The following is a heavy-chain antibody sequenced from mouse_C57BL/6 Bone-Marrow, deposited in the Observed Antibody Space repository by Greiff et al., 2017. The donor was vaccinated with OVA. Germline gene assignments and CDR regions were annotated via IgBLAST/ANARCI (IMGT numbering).Heavy chain of an antibody. D-gene: IGHD1-1*01. Sequence: VQLQESGAELARPGASVKLSCKASGYTFTSYGIRWVKQRPGQGLEWIGEIYPRSGNTYYNEKFKGKSTLTADKSSSTAYMELRSLTSEDSAVYFCARLFITTVVEYFDYWGQGTTLTVSS. CDR2: IYPRSGNT. J-gene: IGHJ2*01. CDR3: ARLFITTVVEYFDY. V-gene: IGHV1-81*01. CDR1: GYTFTSYG.